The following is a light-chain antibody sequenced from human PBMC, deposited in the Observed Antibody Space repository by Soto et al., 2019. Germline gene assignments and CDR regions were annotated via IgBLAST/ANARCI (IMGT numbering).Light chain of an antibody. V-gene: IGLV1-44*01. J-gene: IGLJ3*02. CDR1: ISNIGKDT. CDR3: STWDDSLNGWV. Sequence: QAVVPQPPSLSGTPGLRVNISCSGGISNIGKDTVNWYQQLPGTAPKLLMFNDDKRPSGVLDRFSGSRSGTSASLAISGLQSDDEAVYFCSTWDDSLNGWVFGGGTKLTVL. CDR2: NDD.